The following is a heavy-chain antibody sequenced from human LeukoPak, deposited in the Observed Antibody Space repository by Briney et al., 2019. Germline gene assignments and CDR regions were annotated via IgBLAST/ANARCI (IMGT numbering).Heavy chain of an antibody. CDR2: IYYSGST. J-gene: IGHJ5*02. CDR3: ASQETRYSIAASET. Sequence: SETLSLTCTVSGGSISSSSYYWGWIRQPPGKGLEWIGSIYYSGSTYYNPSLKSRVTISVDTSKNQFSMKLSSVTAADTAVYYCASQETRYSIAASETWGQGTLVTVSS. D-gene: IGHD6-13*01. V-gene: IGHV4-39*01. CDR1: GGSISSSSYY.